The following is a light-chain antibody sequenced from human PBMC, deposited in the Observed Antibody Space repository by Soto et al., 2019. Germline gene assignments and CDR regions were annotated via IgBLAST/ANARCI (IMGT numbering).Light chain of an antibody. J-gene: IGLJ2*01. CDR1: SSDVGGYDH. V-gene: IGLV2-14*01. CDR3: SSYTSSSTPVV. CDR2: DVS. Sequence: QSALTQPASVSGSPGQSITISCTGTSSDVGGYDHVSWYQQNPGKAPKLMIYDVSNRPSGVSNRFSGSKSDNTASLTISGLQAEDEADYYCSSYTSSSTPVVFGGGTKVTVL.